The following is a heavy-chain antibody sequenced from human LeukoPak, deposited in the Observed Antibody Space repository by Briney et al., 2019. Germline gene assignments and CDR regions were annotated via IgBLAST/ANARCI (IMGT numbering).Heavy chain of an antibody. CDR2: TRNKANSYTT. CDR3: ARDLLRYSSSWGGAFDI. D-gene: IGHD6-13*01. Sequence: GGSLRLSCAASGFTFSDHYMHWVRQAPGKGREWVGRTRNKANSYTTEYAASVKGRFTISRDDSKNSLYLQLNSLKTEDTAVYYCARDLLRYSSSWGGAFDIWGQGTMVTVSS. V-gene: IGHV3-72*01. CDR1: GFTFSDHY. J-gene: IGHJ3*02.